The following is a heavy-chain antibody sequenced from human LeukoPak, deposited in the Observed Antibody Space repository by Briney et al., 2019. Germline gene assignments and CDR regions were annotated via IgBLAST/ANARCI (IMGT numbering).Heavy chain of an antibody. Sequence: GGSLRLSCAASGFTFSTYWMTWVRQAPGKGLEWVANIKQDGSEKYFVDSVKGRFTISRDNANNSLYLQMNSLRAEDTAVYYCVRDNSVRDEAWWFNPWGQGTLVTVSS. CDR3: VRDNSVRDEAWWFNP. V-gene: IGHV3-7*01. D-gene: IGHD5-24*01. J-gene: IGHJ5*02. CDR1: GFTFSTYW. CDR2: IKQDGSEK.